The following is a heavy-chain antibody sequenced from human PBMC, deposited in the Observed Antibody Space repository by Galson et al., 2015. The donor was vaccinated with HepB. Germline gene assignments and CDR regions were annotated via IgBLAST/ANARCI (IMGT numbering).Heavy chain of an antibody. CDR2: IYYSGST. D-gene: IGHD6-19*01. Sequence: LSLTCTVSGGSISSRSYYWAWIRQPPGKGLEWIGSIYYSGSTYYNPSLKSRVTISVDTSKNQFSLNLSSVTAADTAVYYCARHLPSSGWVGPRFDYWGQGTLVTVSS. CDR3: ARHLPSSGWVGPRFDY. CDR1: GGSISSRSYY. V-gene: IGHV4-39*01. J-gene: IGHJ4*02.